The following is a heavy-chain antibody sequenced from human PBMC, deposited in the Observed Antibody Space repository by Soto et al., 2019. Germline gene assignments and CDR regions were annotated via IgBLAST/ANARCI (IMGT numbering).Heavy chain of an antibody. V-gene: IGHV3-30*18. CDR2: ISYDGSNK. Sequence: GGSLRLSCAASGFTFSSYGMHWVRQAPGKGLEWVAVISYDGSNKYYADSVKGRFTISRDNSKNTLYLQMNSLRAEDTAVYYCAKGVTNMDILTGYLPNWSDPWGQGTMLPVST. CDR3: AKGVTNMDILTGYLPNWSDP. D-gene: IGHD3-9*01. CDR1: GFTFSSYG. J-gene: IGHJ5*02.